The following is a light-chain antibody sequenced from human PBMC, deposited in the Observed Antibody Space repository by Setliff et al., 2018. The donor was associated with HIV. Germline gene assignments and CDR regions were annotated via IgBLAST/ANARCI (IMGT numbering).Light chain of an antibody. CDR2: EVN. V-gene: IGLV2-18*02. Sequence: QSALTQPPSVSGSPRQSVTISCTGTSSDVGSYNRASWYQQSPGTAPKLMIYEVNYRPSGVPDRFSGSKSGNTASLAISGLQAEDEASYYCSSYTSTNTWVFGTGTKVTVL. J-gene: IGLJ1*01. CDR1: SSDVGSYNR. CDR3: SSYTSTNTWV.